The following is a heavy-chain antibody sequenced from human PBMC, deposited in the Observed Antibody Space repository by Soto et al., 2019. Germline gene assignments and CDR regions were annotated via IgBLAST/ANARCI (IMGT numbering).Heavy chain of an antibody. D-gene: IGHD6-6*01. J-gene: IGHJ6*02. Sequence: PWGSLRLSCAASGFTFSSYGIHWVRHSPFKGLEWVGVIWYDGSNKYYADSVKGRFTISRDNSKNTLYLQMNSLRAEDTAVYYCARAWQTGSSSPPPNYYYYGMDVWGQGTTVTVSS. V-gene: IGHV3-33*01. CDR1: GFTFSSYG. CDR2: IWYDGSNK. CDR3: ARAWQTGSSSPPPNYYYYGMDV.